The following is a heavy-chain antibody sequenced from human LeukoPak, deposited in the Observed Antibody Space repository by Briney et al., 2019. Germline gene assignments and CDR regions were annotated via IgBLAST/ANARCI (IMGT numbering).Heavy chain of an antibody. J-gene: IGHJ3*02. CDR2: ISSSSSTK. D-gene: IGHD5-12*01. V-gene: IGHV3-48*04. Sequence: PGGSLRLTCAACGFTFSTYSMNWVRQPPGKGREGVSYISSSSSTKYYADPSRGGLTISTDDAKNSLYLQMNSRRAVDTAVYYCAKERGGYSAMDVFDICGQGTMVTVSS. CDR1: GFTFSTYS. CDR3: AKERGGYSAMDVFDI.